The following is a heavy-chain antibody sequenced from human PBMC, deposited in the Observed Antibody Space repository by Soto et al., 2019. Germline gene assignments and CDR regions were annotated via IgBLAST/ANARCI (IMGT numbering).Heavy chain of an antibody. V-gene: IGHV1-18*01. Sequence: QVKLVQSGAEVKKPGASIKVSCKASGYSFATSGMTWVRQAPGQGLEWVGWISAYNGNSNYDQNLQDRVTMTTDTSTTTAYLELRNLRSDDSAAYYCARAGQYYDASGYANWGQGTLVTVSS. D-gene: IGHD3-22*01. CDR2: ISAYNGNS. CDR1: GYSFATSG. CDR3: ARAGQYYDASGYAN. J-gene: IGHJ4*02.